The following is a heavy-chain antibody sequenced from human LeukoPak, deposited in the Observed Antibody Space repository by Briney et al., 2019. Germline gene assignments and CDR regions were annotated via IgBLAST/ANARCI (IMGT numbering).Heavy chain of an antibody. CDR2: IIPIFGTA. Sequence: SVKVSCKASGGTFSSYAISWVRQAPGQGLEWMGGIIPIFGTANYAQKFQGRVTITADKSTSTAYMELSSLRSEDTAVYYCARVVGSGWGNPDYYYYGMDVWGQGTTVTVSS. CDR3: ARVVGSGWGNPDYYYYGMDV. J-gene: IGHJ6*02. V-gene: IGHV1-69*06. CDR1: GGTFSSYA. D-gene: IGHD6-19*01.